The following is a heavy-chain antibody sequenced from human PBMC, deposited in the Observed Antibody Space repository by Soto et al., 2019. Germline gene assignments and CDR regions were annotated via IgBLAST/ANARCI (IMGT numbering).Heavy chain of an antibody. CDR1: GGSFSGYY. J-gene: IGHJ6*03. Sequence: SETLSLTCAVYGGSFSGYYWSWIRQPPGKGLEWIGEINHSGSTNYNPSLKSRVTISVDTSKNQFSLKLSSVTAADTAVYYCARGFKQGDYGDSYLGYYMDVWGKGTTVTVSS. D-gene: IGHD4-17*01. CDR3: ARGFKQGDYGDSYLGYYMDV. CDR2: INHSGST. V-gene: IGHV4-34*01.